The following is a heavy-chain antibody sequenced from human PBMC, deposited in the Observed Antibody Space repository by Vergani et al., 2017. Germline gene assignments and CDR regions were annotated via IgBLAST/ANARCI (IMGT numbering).Heavy chain of an antibody. CDR1: GGSISSSSYY. D-gene: IGHD3-16*01. J-gene: IGHJ4*02. Sequence: QLQLQESGPGLVKPSETLSLTCTVSGGSISSSSYYWGWIRQPPGKGLEWIGSIYYSGSTYYNPSLKSRVTISVDTSKNQFSLKLSSVTAADTAVYYCARVSEMITFGGVTGVLPTHDYWGQGTLVTVSS. CDR2: IYYSGST. V-gene: IGHV4-39*07. CDR3: ARVSEMITFGGVTGVLPTHDY.